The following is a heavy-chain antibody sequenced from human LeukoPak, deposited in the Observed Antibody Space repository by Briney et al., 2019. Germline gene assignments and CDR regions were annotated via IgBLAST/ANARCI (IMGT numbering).Heavy chain of an antibody. CDR3: ARDSSGWYRLVDF. CDR2: ISGSGGST. Sequence: GGSLRLSCAASGFTFSSYAMSWVRQAPGKGLEWVSAISGSGGSTYYADSVKGRFTISRGNAKNSLYLQMNSLRAEDTAVYYCARDSSGWYRLVDFWGQGTLVTVSS. D-gene: IGHD6-19*01. CDR1: GFTFSSYA. J-gene: IGHJ4*02. V-gene: IGHV3-23*01.